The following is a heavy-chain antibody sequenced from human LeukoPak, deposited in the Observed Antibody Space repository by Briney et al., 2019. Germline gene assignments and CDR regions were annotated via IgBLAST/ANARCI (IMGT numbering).Heavy chain of an antibody. CDR3: ARGSDPNSYYYYMDV. J-gene: IGHJ6*03. V-gene: IGHV4-38-2*01. Sequence: PSETLSLTCAVSGYSISSGYYWGWIRQPPGKGREWIGSIYHSGSTYYNPSLKSRVTISVDTSKNQFSLKLSSVTAADTAVYYCARGSDPNSYYYYMDVWGKGTTVTVSS. CDR2: IYHSGST. D-gene: IGHD1-1*01. CDR1: GYSISSGYY.